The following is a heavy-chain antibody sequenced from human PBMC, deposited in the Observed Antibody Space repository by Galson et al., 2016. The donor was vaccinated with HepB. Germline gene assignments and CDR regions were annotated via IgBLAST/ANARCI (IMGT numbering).Heavy chain of an antibody. CDR3: VRSLGAGNNWRIDY. Sequence: SLRLSCAASGFTFSDHYMDWVRQAPGKGLEWVGVIRNKRSKYTTEYAASVKGRFTVSRDESQNSVYLQMNSLKTEDTAVYYCVRSLGAGNNWRIDYWGQGTLVTISS. V-gene: IGHV3-72*01. D-gene: IGHD1-1*01. CDR2: IRNKRSKYTT. CDR1: GFTFSDHY. J-gene: IGHJ4*02.